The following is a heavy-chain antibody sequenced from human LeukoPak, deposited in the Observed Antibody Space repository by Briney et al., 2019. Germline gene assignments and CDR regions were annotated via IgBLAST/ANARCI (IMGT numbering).Heavy chain of an antibody. CDR2: ISSSSSHT. Sequence: PGGSPRLSCAASGFIFSDYYMSWIRQAPGKGLEWVSYISSSSSHTNYADSVKGRFTVARDNAKNSLYLQVNSLRAEDTAIYYCARVGGSWPFDYWGQGTLVTVSS. D-gene: IGHD6-13*01. J-gene: IGHJ4*02. CDR3: ARVGGSWPFDY. CDR1: GFIFSDYY. V-gene: IGHV3-11*06.